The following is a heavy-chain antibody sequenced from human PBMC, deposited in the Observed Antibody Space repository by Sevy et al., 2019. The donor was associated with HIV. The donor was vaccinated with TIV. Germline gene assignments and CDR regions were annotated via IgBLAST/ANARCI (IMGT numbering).Heavy chain of an antibody. Sequence: SETLSLTCAVYGGSFSGYYWSWIRQPPGKELEWIGEINHSGSTNYNPSLKSRVTISVDTSKNQFSLKLSSVTAADTAVYYCARGPSIAAAGNNWFDPWGQGTLVTVSS. J-gene: IGHJ5*02. CDR3: ARGPSIAAAGNNWFDP. CDR1: GGSFSGYY. D-gene: IGHD6-13*01. CDR2: INHSGST. V-gene: IGHV4-34*01.